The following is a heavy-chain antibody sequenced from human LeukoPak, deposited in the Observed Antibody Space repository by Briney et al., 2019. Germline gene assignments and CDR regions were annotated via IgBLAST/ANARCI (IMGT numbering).Heavy chain of an antibody. CDR2: INPSGGST. CDR1: GYTFTSYY. D-gene: IGHD2-15*01. CDR3: ARSSDQDIVVVVADYYFDY. J-gene: IGHJ4*02. Sequence: ASVKVSCEASGYTFTSYYMHWVRQAPGQGLEWMGIINPSGGSTSYAQKFQGRVTMTRDTPTSTVYMELSSLRSEDTAVYYCARSSDQDIVVVVADYYFDYWGQGTLVTVSS. V-gene: IGHV1-46*01.